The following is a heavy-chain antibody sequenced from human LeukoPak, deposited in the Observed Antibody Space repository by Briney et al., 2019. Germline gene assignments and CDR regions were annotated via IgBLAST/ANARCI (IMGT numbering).Heavy chain of an antibody. CDR2: ISSSGGTI. CDR3: AREGGVNYYDLDYFDY. Sequence: AGGSLRLSCVGSGFTFSTYEMTWVRQAPGKGLEWVSYISSSGGTIYYADSVKGRFTISRDNAKNSLYLQMNSLRAEDTAVYYCAREGGVNYYDLDYFDYWGQGTLIIVSS. D-gene: IGHD3-22*01. V-gene: IGHV3-48*03. CDR1: GFTFSTYE. J-gene: IGHJ4*02.